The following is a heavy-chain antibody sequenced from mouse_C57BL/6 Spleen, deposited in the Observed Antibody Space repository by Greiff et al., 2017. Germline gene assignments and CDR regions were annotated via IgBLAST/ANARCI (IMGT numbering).Heavy chain of an antibody. CDR3: ARGHYGSSYGFDY. D-gene: IGHD1-1*01. J-gene: IGHJ2*01. V-gene: IGHV5-4*01. CDR2: ISDGGSYT. CDR1: GFTFSSYA. Sequence: EVQLVESGGGLVKPGGSLKLSCAASGFTFSSYAMSWVRQTPEKRLEWVATISDGGSYTYYPDNVKGRFTISRDNAKNNLYLQMSHLKSEDTAMYYGARGHYGSSYGFDYWGQGTTLTVSS.